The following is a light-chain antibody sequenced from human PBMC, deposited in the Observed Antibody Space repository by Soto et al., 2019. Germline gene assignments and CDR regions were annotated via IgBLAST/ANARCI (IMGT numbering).Light chain of an antibody. J-gene: IGLJ1*01. CDR2: DVN. CDR1: SSDVGGYNF. CDR3: STYTSSSTHV. V-gene: IGLV2-14*03. Sequence: QSALTQPASVSGSPGQSITISCTGTSSDVGGYNFVSWYQQHPVKVPKLMIFDVNSRSSGVSDRFSGSKSGNTASLTISGLQAEDEGDYYCSTYTSSSTHVFGSGTKLTVL.